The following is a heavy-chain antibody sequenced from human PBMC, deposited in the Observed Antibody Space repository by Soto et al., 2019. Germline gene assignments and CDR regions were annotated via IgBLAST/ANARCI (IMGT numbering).Heavy chain of an antibody. V-gene: IGHV4-34*01. J-gene: IGHJ5*02. CDR2: INHSGST. D-gene: IGHD3-22*01. CDR1: GGSFSGYY. CDR3: ARVGSQPYHYYASSGFRNLFDP. Sequence: PSETLSLTCAVYGGSFSGYYWSWIRQPPGKGLEWIGEINHSGSTNYNPSLKSRVTISVDTSKNQFSLKLSSVTAADTAVYYCARVGSQPYHYYASSGFRNLFDPWGQGTLVTVSS.